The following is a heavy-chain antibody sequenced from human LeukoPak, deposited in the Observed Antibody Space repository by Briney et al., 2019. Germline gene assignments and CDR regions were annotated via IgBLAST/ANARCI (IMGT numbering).Heavy chain of an antibody. J-gene: IGHJ4*02. CDR3: ARDRWFGDSPDSTFDY. Sequence: PGGSLRLSCAASGFTFSSYAMHWVRQAPGKGLEWVAVISYDGSNKYYADSVKGRFTISRDNSKNTLYLQMNSLRAEDTAVYYCARDRWFGDSPDSTFDYWGQGTLVTVSS. V-gene: IGHV3-30-3*01. CDR1: GFTFSSYA. CDR2: ISYDGSNK. D-gene: IGHD3-10*01.